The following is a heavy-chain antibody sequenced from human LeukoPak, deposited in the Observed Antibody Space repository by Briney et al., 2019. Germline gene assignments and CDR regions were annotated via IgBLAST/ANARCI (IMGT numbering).Heavy chain of an antibody. Sequence: QPGGSLRLSCAVSGFTFSSFAMSWVRQAPGKGLEWVSDIRGGGGTTSYADSVKGRFTISRDISRNTLYLQMNSLRAEDTAVYYCAKDGRDSGSYTWDYWGRGTLVTVSS. J-gene: IGHJ4*02. V-gene: IGHV3-23*01. D-gene: IGHD1-26*01. CDR1: GFTFSSFA. CDR3: AKDGRDSGSYTWDY. CDR2: IRGGGGTT.